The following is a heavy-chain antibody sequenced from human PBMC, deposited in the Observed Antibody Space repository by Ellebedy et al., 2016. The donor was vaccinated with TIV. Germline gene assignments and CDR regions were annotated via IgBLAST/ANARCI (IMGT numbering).Heavy chain of an antibody. CDR2: ISYSWTT. CDR1: SDSISSYF. D-gene: IGHD3-16*01. Sequence: MPSETLSLTCTVASDSISSYFWTLIRQPPGKGLEWIGYISYSWTTNYNPSLKSRVTISVDTSKNQFSLKLSTVTAADTAVYYCARDLGGGSFDYWGQGTLVTVSS. J-gene: IGHJ4*02. CDR3: ARDLGGGSFDY. V-gene: IGHV4-59*01.